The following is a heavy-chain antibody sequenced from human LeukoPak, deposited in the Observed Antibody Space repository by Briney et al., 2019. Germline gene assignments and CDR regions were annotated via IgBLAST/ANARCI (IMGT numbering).Heavy chain of an antibody. J-gene: IGHJ4*02. V-gene: IGHV4-39*07. D-gene: IGHD1-20*01. Sequence: SETLSLTCTVSGGSISSSSYYWGWIRQPPGKGLEWIGSIYYSGSTYYNPSLKSRVTISVDTSKNQFSLKLSSVTAADTAVYYCARERLTGRGDYWGQGTLVTVSS. CDR1: GGSISSSSYY. CDR3: ARERLTGRGDY. CDR2: IYYSGST.